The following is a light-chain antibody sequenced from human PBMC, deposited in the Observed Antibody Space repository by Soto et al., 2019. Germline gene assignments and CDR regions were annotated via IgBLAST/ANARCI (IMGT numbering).Light chain of an antibody. CDR1: SSDVGAYNF. J-gene: IGLJ1*01. CDR3: CSYAGEYKYV. CDR2: DVN. Sequence: QSVLTQHRSVSGSPGKSVTISCTGSSSDVGAYNFASWYQQHPGAAPKLLIHDVNKRPPGVPDRFSASKSGNTASLTISGLQAEDEADYYCCSYAGEYKYVFGSGTKVTVL. V-gene: IGLV2-11*01.